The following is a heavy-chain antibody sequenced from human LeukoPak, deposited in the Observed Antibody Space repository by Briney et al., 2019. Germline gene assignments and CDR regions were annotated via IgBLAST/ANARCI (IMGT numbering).Heavy chain of an antibody. D-gene: IGHD4-17*01. CDR1: GGTFSSYA. CDR2: IIPIFGTA. Sequence: SGKVSCKASGGTFSSYAISWVRQAPGQGLEWRGGIIPIFGTANYAQKFQGRVTITADESTSTAYMELSSLRSEDTAVYYCARGDSWNGYGDQSPLFYYYGMDVWGQGTTVTVSS. J-gene: IGHJ6*02. V-gene: IGHV1-69*13. CDR3: ARGDSWNGYGDQSPLFYYYGMDV.